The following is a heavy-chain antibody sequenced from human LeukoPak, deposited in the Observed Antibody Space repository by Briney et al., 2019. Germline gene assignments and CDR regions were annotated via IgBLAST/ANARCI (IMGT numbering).Heavy chain of an antibody. D-gene: IGHD6-6*01. J-gene: IGHJ4*02. CDR3: AGTSIAYEFFDY. CDR1: GGSINSYY. V-gene: IGHV4-59*06. CDR2: IYYSGST. Sequence: SETLSLTCTVSGGSINSYYWSWIRQPPGKGLEWIGYIYYSGSTYYNPSLKSRVTISVDTSKNQFSLKLSSVTAADTAVYYCAGTSIAYEFFDYWGQGTLVTVSS.